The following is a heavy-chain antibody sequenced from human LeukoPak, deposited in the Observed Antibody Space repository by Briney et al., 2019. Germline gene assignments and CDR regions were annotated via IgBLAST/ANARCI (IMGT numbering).Heavy chain of an antibody. V-gene: IGHV1-8*01. CDR1: GYTFTSYD. Sequence: ASVKVSCKASGYTFTSYDINWVRQATGQGREGIGGMNPNSGNTGYAQKFQVRVTMTRNTYISTAYMELSSLRSEDTAVYYCARELRYFDWLLSDPTELNRFDPWGQGTLVTVS. CDR3: ARELRYFDWLLSDPTELNRFDP. J-gene: IGHJ5*02. D-gene: IGHD3-9*01. CDR2: MNPNSGNT.